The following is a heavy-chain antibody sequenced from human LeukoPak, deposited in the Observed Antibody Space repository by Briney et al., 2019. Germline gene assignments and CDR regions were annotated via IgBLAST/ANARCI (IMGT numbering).Heavy chain of an antibody. Sequence: RASVKVSCKASGYTFTGYYMHWVRQAPGQGLEWMGWINPNSGGINYAQKFQGRVTMTRDTSISTAYMELSRLRSDDTAVYYCARDKAYMTTVSFDYWGQGTLVTVSS. CDR3: ARDKAYMTTVSFDY. J-gene: IGHJ4*02. V-gene: IGHV1-2*02. CDR1: GYTFTGYY. CDR2: INPNSGGI. D-gene: IGHD4-11*01.